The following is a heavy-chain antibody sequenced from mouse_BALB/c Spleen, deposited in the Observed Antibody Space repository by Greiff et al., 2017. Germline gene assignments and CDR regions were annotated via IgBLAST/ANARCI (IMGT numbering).Heavy chain of an antibody. Sequence: EVNLVESGGGLVQPGGSRKLSCAASGFTFSSFGMHWVRQAPEKGLEWVAYISSGSSTIYYADTVKGRFTISRDNPKNTLFLQMTSLRSEDTAMYYCARSYYGNYVGAMDYWGQGTSVTVSS. CDR1: GFTFSSFG. CDR3: ARSYYGNYVGAMDY. V-gene: IGHV5-17*02. J-gene: IGHJ4*01. D-gene: IGHD2-10*01. CDR2: ISSGSSTI.